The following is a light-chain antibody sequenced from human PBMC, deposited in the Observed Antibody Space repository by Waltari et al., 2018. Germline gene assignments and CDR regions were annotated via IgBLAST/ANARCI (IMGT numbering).Light chain of an antibody. Sequence: QMTQSPSSLSASVGDTVTITCRASQTIKNYVNWYQKKSGQAPKLLIYGASTLHRGVPSMISGSGAGIDFTLTLSGLQPEDFATYYCEQSYTTPRSFGQGTKVEIK. CDR2: GAS. V-gene: IGKV1-39*01. J-gene: IGKJ1*01. CDR1: QTIKNY. CDR3: EQSYTTPRS.